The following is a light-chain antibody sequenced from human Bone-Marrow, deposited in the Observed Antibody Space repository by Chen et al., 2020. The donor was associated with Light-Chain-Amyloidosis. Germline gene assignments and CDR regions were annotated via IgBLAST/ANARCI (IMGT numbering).Light chain of an antibody. CDR3: SSYTTSGTLV. CDR2: EVT. J-gene: IGLJ1*01. CDR1: SSDVGGYNF. V-gene: IGLV2-14*03. Sequence: QSALTQPASVSGAPGHSITLSCTGTSSDVGGYNFVSWYQQYPGKVPKLMIYEVTNRPSGVSNRFSGSKSGNTASLTISGLQAEDEADYYCSSYTTSGTLVFGTGTKVTVL.